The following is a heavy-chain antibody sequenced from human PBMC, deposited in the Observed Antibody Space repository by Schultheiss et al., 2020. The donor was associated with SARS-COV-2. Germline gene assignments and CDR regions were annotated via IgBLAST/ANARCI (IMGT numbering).Heavy chain of an antibody. Sequence: GESLKISCKGSGYNFRSHWIAWVRQLPGKGLEWMGVIYPGDSDTRYSPSFQGQVTISADTSTNTAYLQWNSLEASDTAMYYCARQRSYSSSWLNWFDPWGQGTLVTVSS. CDR1: GYNFRSHW. V-gene: IGHV5-51*01. CDR2: IYPGDSDT. D-gene: IGHD6-13*01. J-gene: IGHJ5*02. CDR3: ARQRSYSSSWLNWFDP.